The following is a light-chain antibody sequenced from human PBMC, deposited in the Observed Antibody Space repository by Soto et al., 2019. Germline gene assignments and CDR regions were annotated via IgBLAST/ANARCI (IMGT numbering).Light chain of an antibody. CDR3: QTWGTGIHVV. Sequence: QSVLTQSPSASASLGASVKLTCTLSSGHSSYAIAWHQQQPEKGPRYLMKLDSDGSHTKGDAIPDRFSGSSSGAERYLTISSPQSEDEADYYCQTWGTGIHVVFGGGTKLTVL. CDR1: SGHSSYA. V-gene: IGLV4-69*01. J-gene: IGLJ2*01. CDR2: LDSDGSH.